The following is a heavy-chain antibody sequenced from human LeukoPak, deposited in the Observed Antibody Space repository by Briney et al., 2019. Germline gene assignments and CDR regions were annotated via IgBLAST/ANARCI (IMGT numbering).Heavy chain of an antibody. V-gene: IGHV3-30*03. CDR3: TREGLDP. Sequence: TGGSLRLSCAASGFTFSSYGMHWVRQAPGKGLEWVAVISYDGSNKYYADSVKGRFTISRDNAKNTVYLQMNSLRAEDTAVYYCTREGLDPWGQGTLVTVSS. CDR1: GFTFSSYG. CDR2: ISYDGSNK. J-gene: IGHJ5*02.